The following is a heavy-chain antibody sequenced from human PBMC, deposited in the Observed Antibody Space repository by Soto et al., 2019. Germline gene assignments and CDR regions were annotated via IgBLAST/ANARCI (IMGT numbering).Heavy chain of an antibody. Sequence: EVQLVESGGGLVKPGGSLSLSCAASGFTFSPCSRNWFRQAPEKGLEWVSSISSSSSNIYYADSVKGRFTISRDNAKNSLYLQMNSLRADDTAVYYCARDNGYDAATLDYWGQGTLVTVSS. CDR1: GFTFSPCS. CDR2: ISSSSSNI. V-gene: IGHV3-21*02. J-gene: IGHJ4*02. D-gene: IGHD5-12*01. CDR3: ARDNGYDAATLDY.